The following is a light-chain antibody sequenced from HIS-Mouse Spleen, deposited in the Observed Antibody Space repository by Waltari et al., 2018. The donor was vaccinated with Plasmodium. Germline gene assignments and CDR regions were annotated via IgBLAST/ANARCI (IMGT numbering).Light chain of an antibody. J-gene: IGLJ3*02. Sequence: QSALTQPASVSGSPGQSITISCTGTSSAVGRYKLFSWYQQHPGKAPKLMIYEGSKRPSGVSNRFSGSKSGNTVSLTISGLQAEDEADYYCCSYAGSSTWVFGGGTKLTVL. V-gene: IGLV2-23*01. CDR1: SSAVGRYKL. CDR2: EGS. CDR3: CSYAGSSTWV.